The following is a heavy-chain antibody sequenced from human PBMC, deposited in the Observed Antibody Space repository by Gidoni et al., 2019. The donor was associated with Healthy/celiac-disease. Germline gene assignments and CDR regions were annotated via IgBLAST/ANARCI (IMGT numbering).Heavy chain of an antibody. J-gene: IGHJ5*02. CDR3: ARAGSGNWNDGLPPPDWFDP. D-gene: IGHD1-1*01. CDR2: SIPIFGTA. CDR1: GGTCSSYA. Sequence: QVQLVLSGAEVKKPGSSVKVSCKASGGTCSSYASSWVRQAPGQGLEWMGGSIPIFGTANYAQQFQGRVTITADESTSTAYMELSSLRSEDTAVYYCARAGSGNWNDGLPPPDWFDPWGQGTLVTVSS. V-gene: IGHV1-69*01.